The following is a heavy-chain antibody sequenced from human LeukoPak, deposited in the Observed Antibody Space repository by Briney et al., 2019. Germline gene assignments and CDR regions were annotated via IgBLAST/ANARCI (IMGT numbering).Heavy chain of an antibody. Sequence: SETLSLTCTVSGGSISSGSYYWSWIRQPAGKGLEWIGRIYTSGSTNYNPSLKSRVTISVDTSKNQFSLKPSSVTAADTAVYYCATLTGGDDAFDIWGQGTMVTVSS. CDR2: IYTSGST. CDR3: ATLTGGDDAFDI. CDR1: GGSISSGSYY. V-gene: IGHV4-61*02. J-gene: IGHJ3*02. D-gene: IGHD4-23*01.